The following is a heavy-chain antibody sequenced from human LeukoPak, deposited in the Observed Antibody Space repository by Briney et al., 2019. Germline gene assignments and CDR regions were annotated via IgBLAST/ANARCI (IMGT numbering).Heavy chain of an antibody. D-gene: IGHD3-22*01. J-gene: IGHJ4*02. CDR1: GYTFTSYA. Sequence: ASVKVSCKASGYTFTSYAMHWVRQAPGQRLEWMGWINAGNGNTKYSQKFQGRVTITRDTSASTAYMELSSLRSEDTAVYYCARMEDSSGYYFDYWGQGTLVTVSS. CDR2: INAGNGNT. V-gene: IGHV1-3*01. CDR3: ARMEDSSGYYFDY.